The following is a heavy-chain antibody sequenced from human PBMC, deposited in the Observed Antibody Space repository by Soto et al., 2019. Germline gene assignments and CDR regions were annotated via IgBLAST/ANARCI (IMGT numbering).Heavy chain of an antibody. V-gene: IGHV3-33*06. CDR2: IWYDGSNK. J-gene: IGHJ6*02. CDR3: AKDSGYQLPDNYFYYGPEG. CDR1: GFTFSSYG. Sequence: LTISCAASGFTFSSYGMHWVRQAPGKGLEWVAVIWYDGSNKYYASSVKGRFTVSRDNVKNTLSLQMNSLRPEDTAVYYCAKDSGYQLPDNYFYYGPEGWGQGTTVTVS. D-gene: IGHD2-2*01.